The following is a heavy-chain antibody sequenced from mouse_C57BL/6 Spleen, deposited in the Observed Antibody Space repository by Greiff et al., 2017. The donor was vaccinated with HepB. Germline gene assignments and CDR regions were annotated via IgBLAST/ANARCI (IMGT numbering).Heavy chain of an antibody. J-gene: IGHJ4*01. CDR3: ARMVYYGYDEGYYYAMDY. CDR2: IWWDDDK. Sequence: QVTLKESGPGILQPSQTLSLTCSFSGFSLSTFGMGVGWIRQPSGKGLEWLAHIWWDDDKYYNPALKSRLTISKDTSKNQVFLKIANVDTADTATYYCARMVYYGYDEGYYYAMDYWGQGTSVTVSS. D-gene: IGHD2-2*01. CDR1: GFSLSTFGMG. V-gene: IGHV8-8*01.